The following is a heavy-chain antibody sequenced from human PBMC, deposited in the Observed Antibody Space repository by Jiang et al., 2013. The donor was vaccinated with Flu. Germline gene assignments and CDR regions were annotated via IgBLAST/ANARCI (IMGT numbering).Heavy chain of an antibody. CDR2: IYWDDDK. Sequence: KPTQTLTLTCTFSGFSLSTSGVGVGWIRQPPGKALEWLALIYWDDDKRYSPSLKSRLTITKDTSKNQVVLTMTNMDPVDTATYYCALTSVVVAAEDAFDIWGQGTMVTVSS. J-gene: IGHJ3*02. CDR3: ALTSVVVAAEDAFDI. V-gene: IGHV2-5*02. D-gene: IGHD2-15*01. CDR1: GFSLSTSGVG.